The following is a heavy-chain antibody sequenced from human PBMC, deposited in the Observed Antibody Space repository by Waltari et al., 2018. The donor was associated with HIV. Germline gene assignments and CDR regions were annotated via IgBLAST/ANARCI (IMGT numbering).Heavy chain of an antibody. CDR1: GGSFSGYY. CDR3: VRGFGNYGFYFDY. D-gene: IGHD3-16*01. Sequence: QVHLPQWGSGLLKPSGTLSLTCAVYGGSFSGYYWTWIRQSPGGGLEWMGETGHTGTSTYNPSLKGRVTMSVDTSKNQFSLTLKSVTAADTAVYYCVRGFGNYGFYFDYWGQGKLVSVSS. CDR2: TGHTGTS. J-gene: IGHJ4*02. V-gene: IGHV4-34*02.